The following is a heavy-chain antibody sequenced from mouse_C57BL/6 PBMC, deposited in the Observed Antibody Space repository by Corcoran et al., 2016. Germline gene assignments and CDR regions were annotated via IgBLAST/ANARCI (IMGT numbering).Heavy chain of an antibody. J-gene: IGHJ2*01. V-gene: IGHV9-3*01. Sequence: QIQLVQSGPELKKPGETVKISYKASGYTFTTYGMSWVKQAPGKGLKWMGWINTYSGVPTYADDFKGRFAFSLETSASTAYLQINNLKNEDTATYFCARPSYYGSSSQGYFDYWGQGTTLTVSS. CDR2: INTYSGVP. CDR3: ARPSYYGSSSQGYFDY. D-gene: IGHD1-1*01. CDR1: GYTFTTYG.